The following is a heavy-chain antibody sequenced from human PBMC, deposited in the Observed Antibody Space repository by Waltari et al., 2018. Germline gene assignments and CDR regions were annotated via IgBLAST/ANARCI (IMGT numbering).Heavy chain of an antibody. CDR1: GFGFSAYW. D-gene: IGHD6-19*01. V-gene: IGHV3-74*01. CDR3: AFSRGWSSPFGAYDS. J-gene: IGHJ3*02. Sequence: EVQLVESGGDLVQPGGSLRLSCAASGFGFSAYWMHWVRQVPGKGLFWVSHRNTDGSDANYADSVKCRFTISRDNAKNSLYLEMSSLRVEDTAVYYCAFSRGWSSPFGAYDSWGQGTRVIVSS. CDR2: RNTDGSDA.